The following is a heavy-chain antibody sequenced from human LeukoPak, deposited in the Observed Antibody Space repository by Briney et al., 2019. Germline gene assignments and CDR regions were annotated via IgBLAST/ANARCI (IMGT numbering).Heavy chain of an antibody. Sequence: SVKVSCKXSGGTFSSYAISWVRQAPGQGLEGMGRIIPIFGTANYSQKFQGRVTITTDESTSTAYMELSSLRSEDTAVYYFARHTIFGVVPFDYWGQGTLVTVSS. CDR1: GGTFSSYA. V-gene: IGHV1-69*05. J-gene: IGHJ4*02. CDR3: ARHTIFGVVPFDY. CDR2: IIPIFGTA. D-gene: IGHD3-3*01.